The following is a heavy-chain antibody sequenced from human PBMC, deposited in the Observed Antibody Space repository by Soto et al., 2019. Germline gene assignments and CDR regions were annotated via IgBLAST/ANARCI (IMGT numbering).Heavy chain of an antibody. CDR2: FYTTGRA. CDR3: ARHLYDSITIFGVVPRRFDP. D-gene: IGHD3-3*01. CDR1: GGSISSSY. V-gene: IGHV4-4*07. J-gene: IGHJ5*02. Sequence: PSETLSLTCSVSGGSISSSYWNWIRQPAGKGLEWIGRFYTTGRASYNPSLKGRLTLSGDTSKNQFSLRLGSVTAADTAVYYCARHLYDSITIFGVVPRRFDPWGQGTLVTVSS.